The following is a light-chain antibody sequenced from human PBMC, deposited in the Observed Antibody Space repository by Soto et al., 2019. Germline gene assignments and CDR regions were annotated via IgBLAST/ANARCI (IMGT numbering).Light chain of an antibody. CDR2: RAS. CDR3: QQYGGSQWT. V-gene: IGKV3-15*01. CDR1: QNIYST. Sequence: IVMTQSPATLTVSPGERATLSCRASQNIYSTVAWYQQRPGQAPRLLIYRASTRATGIPARFSGSGSGTDLTLTISTLETGDSGVYFCQQYGGSQWTVGQGTKGDI. J-gene: IGKJ1*01.